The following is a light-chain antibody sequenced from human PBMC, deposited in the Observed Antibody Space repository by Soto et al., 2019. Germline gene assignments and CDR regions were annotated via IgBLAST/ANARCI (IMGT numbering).Light chain of an antibody. V-gene: IGLV4-69*01. CDR2: LNSDGSH. J-gene: IGLJ3*02. CDR3: QTWGTGIRV. CDR1: SGHSSYA. Sequence: QSVLTQSPSASASLGASVKLTCTLSSGHSSYAIAWHQQQPEKGPRYLMKLNSDGSHSKGDGIPYRFSGSSSGAERYLTIPSLQSEDDADYYCQTWGTGIRVFGGGTKLTVL.